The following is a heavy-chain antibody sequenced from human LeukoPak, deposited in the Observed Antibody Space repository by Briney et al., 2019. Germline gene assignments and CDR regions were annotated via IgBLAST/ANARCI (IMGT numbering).Heavy chain of an antibody. CDR1: GYTFTSYA. D-gene: IGHD3-16*01. Sequence: GASLKGSCKTSGYTFTSYAMHWVRQAPGQRLEWMGWINAGNGNTKYSQKFQGRVTITRDTSASTAYMELSSLRSEDTAVYYCARDPYDYYYYGMDVWGKGTTVTVSS. CDR3: ARDPYDYYYYGMDV. V-gene: IGHV1-3*01. CDR2: INAGNGNT. J-gene: IGHJ6*04.